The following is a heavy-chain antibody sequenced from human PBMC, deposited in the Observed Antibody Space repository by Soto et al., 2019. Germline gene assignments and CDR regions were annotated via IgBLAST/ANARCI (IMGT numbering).Heavy chain of an antibody. D-gene: IGHD1-1*01. Sequence: GSGPTLVNPTRTLTLTCTFSGFSLSTSGMCVSWIRQPPGKALEWLALIDWDDDKYYSTSLKTRLTISKDTSKNQVVLTMTNMDPVDTATYYCARMKDGTTGYYYGMDVWGQGTTVTVSS. CDR3: ARMKDGTTGYYYGMDV. V-gene: IGHV2-70*01. CDR2: IDWDDDK. J-gene: IGHJ6*02. CDR1: GFSLSTSGMC.